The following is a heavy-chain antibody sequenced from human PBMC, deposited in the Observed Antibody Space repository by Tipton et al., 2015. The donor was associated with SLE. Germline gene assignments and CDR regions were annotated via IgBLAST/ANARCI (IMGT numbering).Heavy chain of an antibody. V-gene: IGHV3-48*03. CDR2: ISLTGDSI. D-gene: IGHD1/OR15-1a*01. CDR3: AREDWDRGVDY. Sequence: SLRLSCAASGFTFSSYEMNWFRQPPGEGLEWVSHISLTGDSIYYAESVKGRFTISRDNAKNSLYLHMDNLRVDDTATYYCAREDWDRGVDYWGQGTLVTVSS. J-gene: IGHJ4*02. CDR1: GFTFSSYE.